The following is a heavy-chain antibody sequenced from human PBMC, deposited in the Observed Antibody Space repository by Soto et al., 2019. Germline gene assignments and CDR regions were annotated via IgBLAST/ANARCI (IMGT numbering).Heavy chain of an antibody. CDR2: ISYDGSNK. D-gene: IGHD3-10*01. J-gene: IGHJ6*02. V-gene: IGHV3-30*03. CDR1: GFTFSSYG. Sequence: QVQLVESGGGVVQPGRSLRLSCAASGFTFSSYGMHWVRQAPGKGLEWVAVISYDGSNKYYADSVKGRFTISRDNSKNTLYLQMNSLRAEDTAVYYCARTLHVWFGELYGMDVWGQGTTVTVSS. CDR3: ARTLHVWFGELYGMDV.